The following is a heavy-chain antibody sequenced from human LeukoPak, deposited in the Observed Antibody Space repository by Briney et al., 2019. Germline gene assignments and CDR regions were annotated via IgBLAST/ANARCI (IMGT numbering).Heavy chain of an antibody. J-gene: IGHJ6*03. V-gene: IGHV4-4*09. CDR3: ARGLRDEERHYGYYYMDV. Sequence: SDTLALTCTVAGGSISGHYWTWIRQPPGKGLEWIGIIYINGSTNYNPSLKSRVTMSVDTSKNQFSLKLTSVTAADTAVYYCARGLRDEERHYGYYYMDVWGKGTTVTVSS. D-gene: IGHD3-22*01. CDR1: GGSISGHY. CDR2: IYINGST.